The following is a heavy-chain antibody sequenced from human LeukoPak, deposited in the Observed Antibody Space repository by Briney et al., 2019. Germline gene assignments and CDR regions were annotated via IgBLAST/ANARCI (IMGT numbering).Heavy chain of an antibody. V-gene: IGHV3-43*01. CDR1: GFTFDDYT. CDR3: ATGFHVSYDFWSGYYPALDV. D-gene: IGHD3-3*01. CDR2: ISCDGGST. Sequence: GGSLRLSCAASGFTFDDYTMHWVRQAPGKGLEWVSLISCDGGSTYYADSVKGRFTISRDNSKNSLYLQMTSLRTEDTALYYCATGFHVSYDFWSGYYPALDVWGKGTTVTVSS. J-gene: IGHJ6*04.